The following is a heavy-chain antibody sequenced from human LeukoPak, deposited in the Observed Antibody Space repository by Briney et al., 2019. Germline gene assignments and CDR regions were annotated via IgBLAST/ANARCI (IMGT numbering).Heavy chain of an antibody. V-gene: IGHV3-7*01. J-gene: IGHJ4*02. Sequence: GGSLRPSCAASGFTFSSYWMSWVRQAPGKGLEWVANIKQDGSEKYYVDSVKGRFTISRDNAKNSLYLQMNSLRAEDTAVYYCARHKGYSSRPFDYWGQGTLVTVSS. CDR1: GFTFSSYW. CDR2: IKQDGSEK. D-gene: IGHD6-13*01. CDR3: ARHKGYSSRPFDY.